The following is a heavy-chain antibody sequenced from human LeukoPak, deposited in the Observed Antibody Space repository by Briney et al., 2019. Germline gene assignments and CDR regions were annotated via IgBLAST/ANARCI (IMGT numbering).Heavy chain of an antibody. CDR3: ARVTWHGDYALYCYYYMDV. Sequence: SETLSLTCTVSGDSISSSSYYWSWIRQPPGKGLEWIGEINHSGSTNYNPSLKSRVTISVDTSKNQFSLKLSSVTAADTAVYYCARVTWHGDYALYCYYYMDVWGKGTTVTVSS. D-gene: IGHD4-17*01. J-gene: IGHJ6*03. CDR1: GDSISSSSYY. V-gene: IGHV4-39*07. CDR2: INHSGST.